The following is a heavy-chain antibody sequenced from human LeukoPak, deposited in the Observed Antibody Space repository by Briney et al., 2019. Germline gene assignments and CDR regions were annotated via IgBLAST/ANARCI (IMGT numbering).Heavy chain of an antibody. Sequence: VSSVNVSCKASGYTFTAYYMHWVRQAPGQGLEWVGWINPNSGGTNDAQKFQGRVTMTRDTSISTAYMELSRLRSDDTAVYYCARTNGYSLTSSDYWGQGTVVSISS. D-gene: IGHD5-24*01. J-gene: IGHJ4*02. CDR2: INPNSGGT. CDR1: GYTFTAYY. V-gene: IGHV1-2*02. CDR3: ARTNGYSLTSSDY.